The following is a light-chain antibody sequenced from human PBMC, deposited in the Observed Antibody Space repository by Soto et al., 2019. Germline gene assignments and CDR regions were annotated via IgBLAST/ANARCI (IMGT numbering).Light chain of an antibody. J-gene: IGLJ7*01. CDR3: AAWDDSLSGAV. V-gene: IGLV1-47*01. Sequence: QSVLTQLPSASGTPGQRVTISCSGSSSNIGSNYVYWYQQLPGTAPKLLIYRNNQRPSGVPDRFSGSKSGTSASLAISGLRSEDEADYYCAAWDDSLSGAVFGGGTQLTVL. CDR1: SSNIGSNY. CDR2: RNN.